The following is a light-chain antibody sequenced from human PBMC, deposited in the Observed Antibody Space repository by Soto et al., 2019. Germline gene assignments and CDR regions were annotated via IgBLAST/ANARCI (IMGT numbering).Light chain of an antibody. V-gene: IGKV1-5*03. Sequence: DIQMTQSPSTLSASVGDRVTITCRASQNIVSWLAWYQQKPGKTPKLLIYKASSIESGVPSRFSGSGSGTEFTLTISSLQPDDLANYHCQQYNSFPWSFGQGTKVEIK. CDR2: KAS. J-gene: IGKJ1*01. CDR1: QNIVSW. CDR3: QQYNSFPWS.